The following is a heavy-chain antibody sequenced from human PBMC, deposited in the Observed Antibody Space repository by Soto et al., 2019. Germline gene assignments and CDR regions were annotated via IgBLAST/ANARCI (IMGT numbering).Heavy chain of an antibody. CDR3: ARVAGAVVVPAAIDYYYMDV. CDR2: ISSSSSYI. J-gene: IGHJ6*03. CDR1: GFTFSSYS. D-gene: IGHD2-2*02. V-gene: IGHV3-21*01. Sequence: GGSLRLSCAASGFTFSSYSMNWVRQAPGKGLEWVSSISSSSSYIYYADSVKGRFTISRDNAKNSLYLQMNSLRAEDTAGYYCARVAGAVVVPAAIDYYYMDVWGKGTTVTVSS.